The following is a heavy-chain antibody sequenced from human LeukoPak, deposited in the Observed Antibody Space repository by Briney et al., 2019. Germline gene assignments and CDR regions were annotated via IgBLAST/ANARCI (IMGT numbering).Heavy chain of an antibody. J-gene: IGHJ4*02. CDR3: ATRKWGFDY. V-gene: IGHV3-23*01. Sequence: GGSLRLSCAASGFTFSSYAMSWVRQAPGKGLEWVSVISGSDSSTYYADSVKGRFTISRDNSKNTLYLQMNSLRADDTAVYYCATRKWGFDYWGQGTLVTVSS. CDR1: GFTFSSYA. CDR2: ISGSDSST. D-gene: IGHD1-14*01.